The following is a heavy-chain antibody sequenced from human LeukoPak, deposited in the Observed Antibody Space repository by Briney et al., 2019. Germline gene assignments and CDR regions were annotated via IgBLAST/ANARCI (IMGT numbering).Heavy chain of an antibody. D-gene: IGHD4-17*01. J-gene: IGHJ2*01. CDR3: ARCLGGDYVSDTYWYFDL. V-gene: IGHV3-53*01. Sequence: GGSLRLSCAASGFPVSSYYMSWVRQAPGKGLEWVSVIYIGGRTYYADSVTGRFTISRDNSKNTLYLQMNSLRAEDTAVYYCARCLGGDYVSDTYWYFDLWGRGSLVTVSS. CDR2: IYIGGRT. CDR1: GFPVSSYY.